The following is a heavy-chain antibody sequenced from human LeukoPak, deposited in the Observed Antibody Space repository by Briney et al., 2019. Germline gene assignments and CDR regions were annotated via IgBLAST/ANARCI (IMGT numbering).Heavy chain of an antibody. CDR3: VKDQSEGGDRDY. CDR1: GFTFSSYA. D-gene: IGHD2-21*01. Sequence: PGGSLRLSCAASGFTFSSYAMSWVRQAPGKGLEWVSAISGSGSTYYADSVKGRFTISRDDSKNTVFLQMNSLRVEDTAVHYCVKDQSEGGDRDYWGQGTLVTVSS. CDR2: ISGSGST. J-gene: IGHJ4*02. V-gene: IGHV3-23*01.